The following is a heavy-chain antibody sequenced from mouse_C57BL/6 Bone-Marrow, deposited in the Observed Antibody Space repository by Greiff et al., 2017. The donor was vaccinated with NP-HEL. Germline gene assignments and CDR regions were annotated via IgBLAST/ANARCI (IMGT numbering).Heavy chain of an antibody. CDR2: IDPNSGGT. CDR1: GYTFTSYW. Sequence: VQLQQPGAELVKPGASVKLSCKASGYTFTSYWMHWVKQRPGRGLEWIGRIDPNSGGTKYNEKFTSKATLTVDKPSSTAYMQLSSLTSEDSAVYYCARTLYYGSSYPWFAYWGQGTLVTVSA. V-gene: IGHV1-72*01. J-gene: IGHJ3*01. CDR3: ARTLYYGSSYPWFAY. D-gene: IGHD1-1*01.